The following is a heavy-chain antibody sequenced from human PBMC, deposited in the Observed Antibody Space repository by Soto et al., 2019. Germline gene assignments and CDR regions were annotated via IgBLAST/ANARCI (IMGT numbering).Heavy chain of an antibody. J-gene: IGHJ5*02. CDR2: IYYSGST. D-gene: IGHD3-10*01. CDR1: GGSISSYY. Sequence: SETLSLTXTVSGGSISSYYWSWIRQPPGKGLEWIGYIYYSGSTNYNPSLKSRVTISVDTSKNQFSLKLSSVTAADTAVYYCARDLWGNYYGSGSYYKRGAWFDPWGQGTLVTVSS. V-gene: IGHV4-59*01. CDR3: ARDLWGNYYGSGSYYKRGAWFDP.